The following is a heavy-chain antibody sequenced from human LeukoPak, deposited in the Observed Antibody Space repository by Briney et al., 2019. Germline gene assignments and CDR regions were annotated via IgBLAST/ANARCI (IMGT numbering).Heavy chain of an antibody. V-gene: IGHV3-23*01. CDR2: ISGSGGST. Sequence: QPGGSLRLSCAASGFTFSSYAMSWVRQAPGKGLEWVSAISGSGGSTYYAASVKGRFTISRDNSKNTLYLQMNSLTAEDTAVYYCAKVDNKPDYDYYYGTDVWGQGTTVTVSS. CDR1: GFTFSSYA. CDR3: AKVDNKPDYDYYYGTDV. J-gene: IGHJ6*02. D-gene: IGHD1-1*01.